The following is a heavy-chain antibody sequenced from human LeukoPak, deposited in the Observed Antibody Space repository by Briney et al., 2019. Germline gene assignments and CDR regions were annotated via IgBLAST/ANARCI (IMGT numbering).Heavy chain of an antibody. V-gene: IGHV4-38-2*01. Sequence: PSETLSLTCAVSGYSVSSGYFWGWTRQSPGKGLEWIGSTIHRGSTYHNPPLMRRVTISLDSSKNQLSLKLRSVTAADTAIYYCARRGLTLRTWYFDLWGRGTLVTVSS. CDR1: GYSVSSGYF. CDR2: TIHRGST. CDR3: ARRGLTLRTWYFDL. J-gene: IGHJ2*01. D-gene: IGHD3-10*01.